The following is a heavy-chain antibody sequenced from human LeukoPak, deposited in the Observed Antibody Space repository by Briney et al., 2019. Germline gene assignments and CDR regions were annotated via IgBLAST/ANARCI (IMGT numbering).Heavy chain of an antibody. Sequence: QSGGSLRLSCAASGFTVSSNYMSWVRQAPGKGLEWVSVIYSGGSTYYADSVKGRFTISRDNSKNTLYLQMNSLRAEDTAVYYCASGVEMATIGAFDIWGQGTMVTVSS. J-gene: IGHJ3*02. V-gene: IGHV3-66*01. CDR2: IYSGGST. D-gene: IGHD5-24*01. CDR1: GFTVSSNY. CDR3: ASGVEMATIGAFDI.